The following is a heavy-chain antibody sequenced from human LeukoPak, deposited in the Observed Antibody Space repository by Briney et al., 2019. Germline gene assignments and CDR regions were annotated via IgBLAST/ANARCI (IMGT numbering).Heavy chain of an antibody. CDR1: GGSISSGDYY. CDR2: VYYSGST. D-gene: IGHD6-13*01. J-gene: IGHJ6*04. V-gene: IGHV4-30-4*01. CDR3: ARMCIAAADDYYGMDV. Sequence: SQTLSLTCTVSGGSISSGDYYWGWIRQPPGKGLEWIGYVYYSGSTYYNPLLKSLAIISVDTSKNQYSLKLSSVTATDTAVYYCARMCIAAADDYYGMDVWGKGTTVTVSS.